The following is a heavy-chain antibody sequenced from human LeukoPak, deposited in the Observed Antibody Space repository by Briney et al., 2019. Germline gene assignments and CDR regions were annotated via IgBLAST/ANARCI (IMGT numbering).Heavy chain of an antibody. J-gene: IGHJ5*02. D-gene: IGHD3-3*01. Sequence: GTSLRLSCAASGFTFSSYGMHWVRQAPGKGLEWVAVISYDGSNKYYADSVKGRFTISRDNSMNTLYLQMNSLRAEDTAVYYCARVGGEPNRFWSGTYNWFDPWGQGTLVTVSS. CDR1: GFTFSSYG. CDR3: ARVGGEPNRFWSGTYNWFDP. V-gene: IGHV3-30*03. CDR2: ISYDGSNK.